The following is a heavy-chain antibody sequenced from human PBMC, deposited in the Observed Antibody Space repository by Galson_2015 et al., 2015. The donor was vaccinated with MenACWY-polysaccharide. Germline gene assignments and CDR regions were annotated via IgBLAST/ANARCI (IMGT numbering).Heavy chain of an antibody. CDR1: GYTFTNYD. J-gene: IGHJ4*02. CDR2: MNPNSGNT. CDR3: ARIIARKYTFADS. Sequence: SVKVSCKASGYTFTNYDINWVRQATGQGLEWMGWMNPNSGNTGYTQKFQGRVTMTSSSAMATAYMELNNLRSDDTAVCYCARIIARKYTFADSWGQGTLVTVSS. D-gene: IGHD2-21*01. V-gene: IGHV1-8*01.